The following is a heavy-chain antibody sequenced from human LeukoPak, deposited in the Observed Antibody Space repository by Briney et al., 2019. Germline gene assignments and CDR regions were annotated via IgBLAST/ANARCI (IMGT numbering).Heavy chain of an antibody. CDR3: ARGRDGYNYYYYYYYMDV. CDR2: INHSGST. V-gene: IGHV4-34*01. Sequence: SETLSLTCAVYGGSSSGYYWSWIRQPPGKGLEWIGEINHSGSTNYNPSLKSRVTISVDTSKNQFSLKLSSVTAADTAVYYCARGRDGYNYYYYYYYMDVWGKGTTVTVSS. D-gene: IGHD5-24*01. J-gene: IGHJ6*03. CDR1: GGSSSGYY.